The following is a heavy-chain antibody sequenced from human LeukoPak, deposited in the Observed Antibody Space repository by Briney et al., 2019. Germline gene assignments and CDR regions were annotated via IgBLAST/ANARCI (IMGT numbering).Heavy chain of an antibody. Sequence: SETLSLTCTVSGGSISNYYWSWIRQPPGKGLEWIGYIYYSGSTNYNPSLKSRVTISVDTSKNQFSLKLSSVTAADTTVYYCARAYYDYVWGSYRNNWFDPWGQGTLVTVSS. J-gene: IGHJ5*02. CDR1: GGSISNYY. CDR2: IYYSGST. CDR3: ARAYYDYVWGSYRNNWFDP. D-gene: IGHD3-16*02. V-gene: IGHV4-59*01.